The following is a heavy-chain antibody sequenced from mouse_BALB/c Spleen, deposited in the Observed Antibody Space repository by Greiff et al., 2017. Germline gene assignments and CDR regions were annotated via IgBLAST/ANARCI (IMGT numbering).Heavy chain of an antibody. CDR3: ARKGGYDGWFAY. CDR2: INPYNGDT. Sequence: EVQLVESGPELVKPGASVKISCKASGYSFTGYFMNWVMQSHGKSLEWIGRINPYNGDTFYNQKFKGKATLTVDKSSSTAHMELRSLASEDSAVYYCARKGGYDGWFAYWGQGTLVTVSA. D-gene: IGHD2-2*01. J-gene: IGHJ3*01. CDR1: GYSFTGYF. V-gene: IGHV1-20*02.